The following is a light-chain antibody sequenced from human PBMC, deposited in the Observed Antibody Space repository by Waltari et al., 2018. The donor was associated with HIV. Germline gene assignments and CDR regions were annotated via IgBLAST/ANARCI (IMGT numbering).Light chain of an antibody. Sequence: DIQLTQSPSSLSASVGDRVAITCRATQPITYDLNWYQLRPGKAPKLLVYSATSLQSGVPSRFSGSGSQTDFTLTIDSLQPEDVATYICQQSYSTLFTFGQGTKVEL. J-gene: IGKJ1*01. V-gene: IGKV1-39*01. CDR2: SAT. CDR1: QPITYD. CDR3: QQSYSTLFT.